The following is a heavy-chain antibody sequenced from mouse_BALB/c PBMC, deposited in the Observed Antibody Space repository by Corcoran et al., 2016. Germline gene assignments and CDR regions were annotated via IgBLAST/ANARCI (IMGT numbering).Heavy chain of an antibody. J-gene: IGHJ1*01. Sequence: EVQLQQSGAELVKPGASVKLSCTASGFNIKDTYMHWVKQRPEQGLEWIGRVDPANGNTKYDPKFQGKATITADTSSNTAYLQLSSLTSEDTAVYYCARWAWYFDVWGAGTTVTVSS. V-gene: IGHV14-3*02. CDR2: VDPANGNT. CDR1: GFNIKDTY. CDR3: ARWAWYFDV.